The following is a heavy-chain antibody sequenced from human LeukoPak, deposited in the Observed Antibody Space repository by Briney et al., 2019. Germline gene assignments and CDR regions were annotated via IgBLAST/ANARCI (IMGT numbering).Heavy chain of an antibody. CDR1: GFTFSSYA. D-gene: IGHD2-8*01. CDR3: AKDRSFTNDICHGDFDY. V-gene: IGHV3-23*01. Sequence: GGSLRLSCAASGFTFSSYAVSWVRQAPGKGLEWVSSISGSGGSTYSADSVKGRFTISRDNSKNTLYLQMNSLRAEDTALYYCAKDRSFTNDICHGDFDYWCQGTLVTVSS. J-gene: IGHJ4*02. CDR2: ISGSGGST.